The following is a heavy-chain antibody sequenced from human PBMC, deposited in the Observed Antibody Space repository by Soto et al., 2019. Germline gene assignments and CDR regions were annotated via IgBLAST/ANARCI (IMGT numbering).Heavy chain of an antibody. CDR1: GGSISSSSYY. CDR2: IYYSGST. CDR3: ARLPVGCSCGSCYPYYFDY. D-gene: IGHD2-15*01. V-gene: IGHV4-39*01. Sequence: QLQLQESGPGLVKPSETLSLTCTVSGGSISSSSYYWGWIRQPPGKGLEWIGSIYYSGSTYYNPSPQGRVTLSGDTFKNQFSPKLGSVAAADTAVYYCARLPVGCSCGSCYPYYFDYRGQGTLVTVSS. J-gene: IGHJ4*02.